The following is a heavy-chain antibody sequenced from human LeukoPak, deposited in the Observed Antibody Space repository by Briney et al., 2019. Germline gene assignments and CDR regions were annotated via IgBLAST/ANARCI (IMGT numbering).Heavy chain of an antibody. D-gene: IGHD3-9*01. J-gene: IGHJ5*02. CDR2: INQDGSQV. CDR1: GFTFSSYW. Sequence: AGGSLRLSCAASGFTFSSYWMSWVRQARQAPGKGLEWVDKINQDGSQVDYLDSVKGRFTVSRDNAKNSLFLQMNSLRAEDTAVYYCVLAGLGRHGLADYSNSWGQGTLVTVS. CDR3: VLAGLGRHGLADYSNS. V-gene: IGHV3-7*01.